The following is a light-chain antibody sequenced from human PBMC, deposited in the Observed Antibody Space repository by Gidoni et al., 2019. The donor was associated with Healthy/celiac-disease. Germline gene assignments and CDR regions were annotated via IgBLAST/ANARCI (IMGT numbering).Light chain of an antibody. CDR3: QQRSNWPLLT. V-gene: IGKV3-11*01. CDR2: DAS. CDR1: QSVSSY. J-gene: IGKJ4*01. Sequence: EIVLPHSPATLSLSPGERATLSSRASQSVSSYLAWYQQKPGQAPRLLIYDASNRATGIPARFSGSGSGTDFTLTISSLEPEDFAVYYCQQRSNWPLLTFGGGTKVEIK.